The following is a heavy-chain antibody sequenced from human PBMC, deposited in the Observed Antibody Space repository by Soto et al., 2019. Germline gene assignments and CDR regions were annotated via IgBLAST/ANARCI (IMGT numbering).Heavy chain of an antibody. CDR3: AKVVGTAMAYDKYDMEV. CDR1: GFTFSSYA. D-gene: IGHD5-18*01. J-gene: IGHJ6*04. CDR2: ISGSGDSA. V-gene: IGHV3-23*01. Sequence: GGSLRFSCAASGFTFSSYAMSWVRQAPGKGLEWVAAISGSGDSAFYADSVKGRFTISRDNSKSTLYLQMNSLRAEDTAEYYCAKVVGTAMAYDKYDMEVWGNGPMVTGSS.